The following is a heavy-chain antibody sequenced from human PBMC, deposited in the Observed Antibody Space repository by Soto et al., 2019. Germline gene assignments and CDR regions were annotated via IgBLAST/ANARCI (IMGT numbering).Heavy chain of an antibody. D-gene: IGHD3-22*01. CDR2: ISYDGSDK. J-gene: IGHJ4*02. CDR3: ARDYYKYYDSSGYYRSPAY. CDR1: GFTFRSYA. Sequence: GGSLRLSCAASGFTFRSYAMHWVRQAPGKGLGWVALISYDGSDKDYADSVKGRFTISRDNSRNTLFLQMNSLRAEDTAVYYCARDYYKYYDSSGYYRSPAYWGQGTLVTVSS. V-gene: IGHV3-30-3*01.